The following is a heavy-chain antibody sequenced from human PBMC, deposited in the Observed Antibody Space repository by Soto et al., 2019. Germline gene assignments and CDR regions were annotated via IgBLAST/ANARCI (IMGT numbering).Heavy chain of an antibody. Sequence: GGSLRLSCAASGFTFDNYVMYWVRQAPGKGLEWVSLISWDGGSTYYADSVKGRFTISRDNSKNSLYLQMNSLRTVDTGLYYCAKGSGSRYYYSAMDVWGQGTTVTVS. CDR2: ISWDGGST. V-gene: IGHV3-43D*04. J-gene: IGHJ6*02. D-gene: IGHD3-22*01. CDR1: GFTFDNYV. CDR3: AKGSGSRYYYSAMDV.